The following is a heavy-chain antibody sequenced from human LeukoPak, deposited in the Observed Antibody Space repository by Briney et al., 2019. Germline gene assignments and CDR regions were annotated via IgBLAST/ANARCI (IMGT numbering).Heavy chain of an antibody. V-gene: IGHV3-33*06. CDR1: GFTFSRFG. CDR2: IWDDGSKK. CDR3: AKGKFSSSSNYFDY. Sequence: GGSLRLSCAASGFTFSRFGIHWVRQAPVRGLEWVAVIWDDGSKKYYADSVEGRFTISRDNSKNTVYLQMNSLRAEDTAVYYCAKGKFSSSSNYFDYWGQGTLVTVSS. J-gene: IGHJ4*02. D-gene: IGHD6-6*01.